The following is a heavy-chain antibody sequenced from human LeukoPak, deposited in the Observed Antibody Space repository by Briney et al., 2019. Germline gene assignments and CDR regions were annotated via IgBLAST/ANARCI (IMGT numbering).Heavy chain of an antibody. V-gene: IGHV1-69*05. D-gene: IGHD3-22*01. CDR1: GGTFSSYA. J-gene: IGHJ4*02. CDR3: ARFGLRYYYDSSGTGTTD. Sequence: SVKVSCKASGGTFSSYAISWVRQAPGQGLEWMGGIIPIFGTANYAQKFQGRVTITTDESTSTAYVELSSLRSEDTAVYYCARFGLRYYYDSSGTGTTDWGQGTLVTVSS. CDR2: IIPIFGTA.